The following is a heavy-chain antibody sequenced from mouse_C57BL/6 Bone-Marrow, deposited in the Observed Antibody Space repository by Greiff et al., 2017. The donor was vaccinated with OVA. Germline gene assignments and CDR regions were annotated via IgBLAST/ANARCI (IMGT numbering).Heavy chain of an antibody. CDR1: GYTFTDYN. J-gene: IGHJ1*03. CDR2: INPNNGGT. D-gene: IGHD2-3*01. V-gene: IGHV1-18*01. Sequence: VQLQQSGPELVKPGASVKIPCKASGYTFTDYNMDWVKQSHGKSLEWIGDINPNNGGTIYNQKFKGKATLTVDKSSITAYMELRSLTSEDTAVYYCARGGYYAYWYFDVWGTGTTVTVSS. CDR3: ARGGYYAYWYFDV.